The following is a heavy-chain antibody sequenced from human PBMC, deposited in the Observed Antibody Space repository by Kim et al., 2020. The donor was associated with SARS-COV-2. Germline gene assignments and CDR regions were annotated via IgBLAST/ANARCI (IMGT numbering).Heavy chain of an antibody. Sequence: RGNTGYAQKFQGRVTMTRNTSISTAYMELSSRRSEDTAVYYCARLVPGDYWGQGTLVTVSS. CDR2: RGNT. CDR3: ARLVPGDY. V-gene: IGHV1-8*01. J-gene: IGHJ4*02.